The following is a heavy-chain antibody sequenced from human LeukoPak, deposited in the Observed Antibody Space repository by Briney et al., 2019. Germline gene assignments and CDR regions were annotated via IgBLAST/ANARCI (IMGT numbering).Heavy chain of an antibody. V-gene: IGHV1-69*10. CDR3: AREVRERGYSYGRYYFDY. Sequence: SVKVSCTASGVTFSTYAISWVRQAPGQGLEWMGRITPVLDIPNYAQKFQGRVTITADKSTTTAYMELSSLRSEDTAVYFCAREVRERGYSYGRYYFDYWGQGTLVTVSS. D-gene: IGHD5-18*01. CDR2: ITPVLDIP. J-gene: IGHJ4*02. CDR1: GVTFSTYA.